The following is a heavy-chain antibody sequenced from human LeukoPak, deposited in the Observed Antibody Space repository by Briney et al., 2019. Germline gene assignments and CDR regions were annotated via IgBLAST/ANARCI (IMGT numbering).Heavy chain of an antibody. CDR2: IYYSGST. D-gene: IGHD3-22*01. V-gene: IGHV4-59*12. J-gene: IGHJ3*01. Sequence: SETLSLTCTVSGGSISSYYWSWIRQPPGKGLEWIGYIYYSGSTNYNPSLKSRVTISVDASKNQFSMKLTSVTAADTAVYYCARSHYYDSSRYLVAYDVWGQGTKVPVSS. CDR1: GGSISSYY. CDR3: ARSHYYDSSRYLVAYDV.